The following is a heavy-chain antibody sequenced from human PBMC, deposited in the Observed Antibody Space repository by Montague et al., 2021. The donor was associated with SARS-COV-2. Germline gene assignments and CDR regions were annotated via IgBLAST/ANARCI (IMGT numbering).Heavy chain of an antibody. Sequence: SLRLSCAASGFTFSNYDMNWVRQAPGKGPEWISYISTSAYTTSYAGSVKGRFTISRDNGKNSLYLQMNSLRVENTAVYYCTRDYRGIVGDGLDIWGQGTKVTVPS. CDR1: GFTFSNYD. CDR3: TRDYRGIVGDGLDI. J-gene: IGHJ3*02. V-gene: IGHV3-48*03. D-gene: IGHD3-16*02. CDR2: ISTSAYTT.